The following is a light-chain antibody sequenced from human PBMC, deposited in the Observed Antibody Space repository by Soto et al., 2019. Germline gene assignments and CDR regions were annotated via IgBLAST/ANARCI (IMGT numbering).Light chain of an antibody. V-gene: IGKV3-20*01. CDR2: GAS. Sequence: ELVMTQSPATLSVSPGERVTLSCRARQSVGSNLAWYQQKPGQAPRLLIYGASSRATGIPDRFSGSGSGTDFTLTISRLEPEDFAVYYCQQYGNLLRTFGQGTKVDIK. J-gene: IGKJ1*01. CDR1: QSVGSN. CDR3: QQYGNLLRT.